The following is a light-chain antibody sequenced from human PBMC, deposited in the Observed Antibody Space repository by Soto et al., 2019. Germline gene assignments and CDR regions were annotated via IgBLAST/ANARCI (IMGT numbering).Light chain of an antibody. CDR2: GAS. CDR3: QQYNNWPPWT. J-gene: IGKJ1*01. V-gene: IGKV3-15*01. Sequence: EIVMTQSPATLSVSPGERATLSCRASLSVSRNLAWYQQKPGQAPRLLIYGASTRATGIPARFSGSGSGTEFTLTISTLQSEDFAVYYCQQYNNWPPWTFGQGTKVEIK. CDR1: LSVSRN.